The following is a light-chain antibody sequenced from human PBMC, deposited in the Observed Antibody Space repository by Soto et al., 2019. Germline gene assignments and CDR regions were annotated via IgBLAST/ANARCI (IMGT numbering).Light chain of an antibody. CDR1: QSVSSY. V-gene: IGKV3-11*01. Sequence: EIVLTQSPATLSLSPGERATLSCRASQSVSSYLAWYQQKPGQAPRLLIYDASNRATGIPARFSGSGSGTDFTLTSSSLEPEDCAGDYRQQRSNGPLLTVGGGTKVEIK. CDR3: QQRSNGPLLT. J-gene: IGKJ4*01. CDR2: DAS.